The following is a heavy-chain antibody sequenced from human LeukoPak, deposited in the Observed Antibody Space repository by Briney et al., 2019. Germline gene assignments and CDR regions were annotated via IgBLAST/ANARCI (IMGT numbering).Heavy chain of an antibody. Sequence: ASVKVSCKASGYGFHDYGVTWVRQAPGQGLELMAWISGSNGDTNYAQNLQGRVTLTTDTSTSTAYMELRSLRSDDTAVYYCARGGQWLYFDYWGQGTLVTVSS. J-gene: IGHJ4*02. V-gene: IGHV1-18*01. CDR1: GYGFHDYG. CDR3: ARGGQWLYFDY. CDR2: ISGSNGDT. D-gene: IGHD5-12*01.